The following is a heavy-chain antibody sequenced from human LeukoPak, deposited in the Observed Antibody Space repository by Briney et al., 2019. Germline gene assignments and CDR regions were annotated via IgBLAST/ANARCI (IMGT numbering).Heavy chain of an antibody. CDR3: AKDGRQYYYGSGSYYFDY. Sequence: GGSLRLSCVASGFTFSSYWMTWVRQAPGKGLEWVANIKTDGSQIYYVDSVKGRFTISRDNAKNSLYLQMNSLRAEDTALYYCAKDGRQYYYGSGSYYFDYWGQGTLVTVSS. D-gene: IGHD3-10*01. J-gene: IGHJ4*02. V-gene: IGHV3-7*03. CDR1: GFTFSSYW. CDR2: IKTDGSQI.